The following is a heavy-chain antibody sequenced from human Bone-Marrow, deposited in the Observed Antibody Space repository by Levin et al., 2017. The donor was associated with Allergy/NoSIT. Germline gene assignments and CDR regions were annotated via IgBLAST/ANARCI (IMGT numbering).Heavy chain of an antibody. D-gene: IGHD5-12*01. CDR3: ASYSGYDYHDAFDI. J-gene: IGHJ3*02. CDR1: GFTFSSYS. V-gene: IGHV3-21*01. CDR2: ISSSSSYI. Sequence: GGSLRLSCAASGFTFSSYSMNWVRQAPGKGLEWVSSISSSSSYIYYADSVKGRFTISRDNAKNSLYLQMNSLRAEDTAVYYCASYSGYDYHDAFDIWGQGTMVTVSS.